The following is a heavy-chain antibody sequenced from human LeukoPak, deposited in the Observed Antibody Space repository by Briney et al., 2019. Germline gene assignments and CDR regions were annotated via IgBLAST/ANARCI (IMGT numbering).Heavy chain of an antibody. CDR2: IYVGGDT. CDR3: ARDTYKYGSSAYYFDY. CDR1: GFTVSSNY. J-gene: IGHJ4*02. D-gene: IGHD3-10*01. V-gene: IGHV3-66*01. Sequence: GGSLRLSCAASGFTVSSNYISWVRQAPGKGLEWVSVIYVGGDTYYAGSVKGRFTISRDKSKNTVYLQMNSLRVEDTAVYYCARDTYKYGSSAYYFDYWGQGTLVTVSS.